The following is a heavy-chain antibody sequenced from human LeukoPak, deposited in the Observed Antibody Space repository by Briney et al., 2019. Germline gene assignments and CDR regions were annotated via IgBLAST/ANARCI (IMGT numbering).Heavy chain of an antibody. Sequence: TASETLSLTCAVYVGSFSGYYWSWIRQPPGKGLEWIGEINHSGSTNYNPSLKSRVTISVDMSKNQFSLKLSSVIAADTAVYYCARRNPDYGDYGAGKWFDPWGQGSLVIVSS. D-gene: IGHD4-17*01. CDR3: ARRNPDYGDYGAGKWFDP. J-gene: IGHJ5*02. CDR2: INHSGST. V-gene: IGHV4-34*01. CDR1: VGSFSGYY.